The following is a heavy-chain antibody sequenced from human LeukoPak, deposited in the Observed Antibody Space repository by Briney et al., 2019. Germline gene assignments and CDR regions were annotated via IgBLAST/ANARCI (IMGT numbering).Heavy chain of an antibody. J-gene: IGHJ4*02. V-gene: IGHV3-23*01. CDR3: TKDEGWEHHY. D-gene: IGHD1/OR15-1a*01. Sequence: PGGSLRLSCAASGITIRSSGMSWVRQAPGKGLEWVSGISASDGNTCYADSVQGRFTISRDSSENTLYLQMNSLRAGDTAIYYCTKDEGWEHHYWGQGTLVTVSS. CDR1: GITIRSSG. CDR2: ISASDGNT.